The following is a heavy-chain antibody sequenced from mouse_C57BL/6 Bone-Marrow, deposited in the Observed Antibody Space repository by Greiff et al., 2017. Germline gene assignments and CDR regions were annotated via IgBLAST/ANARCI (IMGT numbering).Heavy chain of an antibody. D-gene: IGHD1-1*02. Sequence: QVQLQQSDAELVKPGASVKISCKVSGYTFTDHTIHWMKQRPEQGLEWIGYIYPGAGSTKYNEKFKGKATLTADKSSSTAYMQLNSLTSEASAVDFCARWGLYGTYLYFDVWGTGTTVTVSS. CDR3: ARWGLYGTYLYFDV. CDR1: GYTFTDHT. J-gene: IGHJ1*03. V-gene: IGHV1-78*01. CDR2: IYPGAGST.